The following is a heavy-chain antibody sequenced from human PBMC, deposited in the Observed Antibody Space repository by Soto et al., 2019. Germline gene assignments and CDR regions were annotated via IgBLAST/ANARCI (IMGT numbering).Heavy chain of an antibody. V-gene: IGHV4-31*03. CDR3: AREKYYYGSGRQRWFDP. J-gene: IGHJ5*02. CDR2: IYYSGST. Sequence: SLTCTVSGGSISSGGYYWSWIRQHPGKGLEWIGYIYYSGSTYYNPSLKSRVTISVDTSKNQFSLKLSSVTAADTAVYYCAREKYYYGSGRQRWFDPWGQGTLVTVSS. CDR1: GGSISSGGYY. D-gene: IGHD3-10*01.